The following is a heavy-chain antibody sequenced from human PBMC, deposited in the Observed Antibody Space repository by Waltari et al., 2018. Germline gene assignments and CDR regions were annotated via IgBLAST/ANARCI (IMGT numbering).Heavy chain of an antibody. J-gene: IGHJ6*02. CDR2: MDPKSGRT. Sequence: QLVQSGAEVKKPGASVKVSCKASGYTFTNFFINWVRQASGQGLEWMAWMDPKSGRTAYAQNFQDRVITARDTSITTAYMELTSLTSDDTAVYYCARGIQAGVDVWGQGTTVTVSS. V-gene: IGHV1-8*01. CDR1: GYTFTNFF. D-gene: IGHD6-13*01. CDR3: ARGIQAGVDV.